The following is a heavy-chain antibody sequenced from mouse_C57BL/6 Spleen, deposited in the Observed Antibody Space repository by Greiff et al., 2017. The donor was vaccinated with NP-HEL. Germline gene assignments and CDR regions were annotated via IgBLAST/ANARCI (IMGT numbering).Heavy chain of an antibody. CDR2: IDPETGGT. CDR3: TWNYYGSSLYYYAMDY. D-gene: IGHD1-1*01. Sequence: QVQLQQSGAELVRPGASVTLSCKASGYTFTDYEMHWVKQTPVHGLEWIGAIDPETGGTAYNQKFKGKAILTADKSSSTAYMELRSLTSEDSAVYYCTWNYYGSSLYYYAMDYWGQGTSVTVSS. CDR1: GYTFTDYE. V-gene: IGHV1-15*01. J-gene: IGHJ4*01.